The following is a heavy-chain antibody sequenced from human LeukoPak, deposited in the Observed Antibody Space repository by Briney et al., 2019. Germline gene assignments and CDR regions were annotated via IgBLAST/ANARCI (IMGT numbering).Heavy chain of an antibody. D-gene: IGHD2-15*01. J-gene: IGHJ6*02. Sequence: PGRSLRLSSAASGFTFSSYGMPWVRQAPGKGLEGVAVISYDRSNKYYADSVKGRFTISRGNSKNTLYLQMNSLRAEDTAVYYCAKDFLGCSGGSCYSFPGMDVWGQGTTVTVSS. CDR2: ISYDRSNK. V-gene: IGHV3-30*18. CDR3: AKDFLGCSGGSCYSFPGMDV. CDR1: GFTFSSYG.